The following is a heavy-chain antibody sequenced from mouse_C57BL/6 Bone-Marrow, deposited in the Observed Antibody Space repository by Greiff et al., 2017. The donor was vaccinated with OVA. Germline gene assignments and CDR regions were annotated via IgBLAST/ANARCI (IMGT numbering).Heavy chain of an antibody. V-gene: IGHV1-69*01. D-gene: IGHD1-1*01. J-gene: IGHJ2*01. Sequence: QVQLKQPGAELVMPGASVKLSCKASGYTFTSYWMTWVKQRPGQGLEWIGEIDPSDSYTNYNQKFKGKSTLTVDKSSSTAYMQLSILTSEDSAVYYSAREGKYYYVEPDYFDYWGQGTTLTVSS. CDR2: IDPSDSYT. CDR1: GYTFTSYW. CDR3: AREGKYYYVEPDYFDY.